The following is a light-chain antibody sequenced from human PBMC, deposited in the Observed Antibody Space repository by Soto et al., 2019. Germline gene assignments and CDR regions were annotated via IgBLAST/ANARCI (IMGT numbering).Light chain of an antibody. CDR2: AAS. J-gene: IGKJ3*01. Sequence: EIVLTQSPGTLSLSPGERATLSCRASQSVSSIYLAWYQQKPGQAPSLLIYAASSRATGIPDRFSGSGSGTDFSLTISRLEPEDFEVYYCQQYGSSPITLGQGTKVDVK. V-gene: IGKV3-20*01. CDR1: QSVSSIY. CDR3: QQYGSSPIT.